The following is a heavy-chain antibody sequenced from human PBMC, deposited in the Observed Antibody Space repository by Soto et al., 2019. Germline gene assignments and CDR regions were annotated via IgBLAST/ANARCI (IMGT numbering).Heavy chain of an antibody. CDR3: ARKGGGRYDFWRKAMDV. Sequence: PSETLSLTCAVYGGSFSGYYWSWMRQTPGKGLEWIGEIDHSGSTNYNPSLKSRVTISIDPSENQFSLKLSSVTAADTGVFYCARKGGGRYDFWRKAMDVWGQGTAVTVSS. J-gene: IGHJ6*02. D-gene: IGHD3-3*01. CDR1: GGSFSGYY. CDR2: IDHSGST. V-gene: IGHV4-34*01.